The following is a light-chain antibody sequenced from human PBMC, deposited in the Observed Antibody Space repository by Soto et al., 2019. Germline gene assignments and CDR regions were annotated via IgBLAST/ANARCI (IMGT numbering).Light chain of an antibody. Sequence: AIPLTQSPSSLSASAGERVTITCRASQGISSALAWYQQKPGQAPKLLIYDASSLESGVPSRFSGSGSGTDFNLTLSSLQPEDFAPYYCQYFNSYPALTFGGGTKVEIK. CDR3: QYFNSYPALT. CDR1: QGISSA. J-gene: IGKJ4*01. CDR2: DAS. V-gene: IGKV1-13*02.